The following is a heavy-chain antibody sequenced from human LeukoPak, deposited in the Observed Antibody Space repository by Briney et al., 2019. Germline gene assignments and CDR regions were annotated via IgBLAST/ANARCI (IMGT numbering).Heavy chain of an antibody. Sequence: GGSLRLSCAASGLTFSTYAMSWVRQAPGKGLEWVSGISDSGGDSYYADSVKGRFTISRDNSKNTLYLQMNSLRAEDTAVYYCARAAYSSSWYWDYWGQGSLVTVSS. CDR1: GLTFSTYA. D-gene: IGHD6-13*01. CDR3: ARAAYSSSWYWDY. J-gene: IGHJ4*02. V-gene: IGHV3-23*01. CDR2: ISDSGGDS.